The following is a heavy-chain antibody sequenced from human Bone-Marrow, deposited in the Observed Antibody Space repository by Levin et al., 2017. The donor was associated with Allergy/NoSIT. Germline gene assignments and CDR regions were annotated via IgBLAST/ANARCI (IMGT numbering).Heavy chain of an antibody. V-gene: IGHV1-2*02. J-gene: IGHJ6*02. CDR1: SFSFSDCY. CDR3: ARVPPLSGSPTSNRYYYGLDV. D-gene: IGHD1-26*01. CDR2: INPNTGAA. Sequence: ASVKVSCKASSFSFSDCYIHWVRQAPGQGLEWMGWINPNTGAADYAQNFQGRVTLSRDTSISTAFMELSRLTSDDTAVYYCARVPPLSGSPTSNRYYYGLDVWGQGTTVTVSS.